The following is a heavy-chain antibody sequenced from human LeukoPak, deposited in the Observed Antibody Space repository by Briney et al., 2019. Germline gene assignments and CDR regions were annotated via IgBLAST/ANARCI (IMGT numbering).Heavy chain of an antibody. D-gene: IGHD3-10*01. CDR2: ISGSGGST. CDR3: AKDMKPYYYGSGRGAFDI. Sequence: GGSLRLSCAASGFTFSSYAMSWVRQAPGKGLEWVPAISGSGGSTYYADSVKGRFTISRDNSKNTLYLQMNSLRAEDTAVYYCAKDMKPYYYGSGRGAFDIWGQGTMVTVSS. CDR1: GFTFSSYA. J-gene: IGHJ3*02. V-gene: IGHV3-23*01.